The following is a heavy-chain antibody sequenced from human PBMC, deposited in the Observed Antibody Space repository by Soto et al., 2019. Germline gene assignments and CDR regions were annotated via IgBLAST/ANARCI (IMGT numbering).Heavy chain of an antibody. J-gene: IGHJ4*02. V-gene: IGHV4-59*08. Sequence: PSETLSLTCTVSGGSISSYYWSWIRQPPGKGLEWIGYIYYTGSTNYNPSLKSRVTISVDTSKNQFSLKLSSVTAADTAVYYCARGGYDILTGYYAGGYLDFWGQGTLVTVSS. CDR3: ARGGYDILTGYYAGGYLDF. D-gene: IGHD3-9*01. CDR1: GGSISSYY. CDR2: IYYTGST.